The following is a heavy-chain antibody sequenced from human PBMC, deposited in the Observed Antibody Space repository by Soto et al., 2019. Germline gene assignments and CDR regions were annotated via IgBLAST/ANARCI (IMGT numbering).Heavy chain of an antibody. CDR1: GFTFSSYS. V-gene: IGHV3-21*01. CDR3: ARDFPAEIAVAGSFEY. CDR2: ISNSSSYI. J-gene: IGHJ4*02. Sequence: GGSLRLFCAASGFTFSSYSMNWVRQAPGKGLEWVSSISNSSSYIYYADSVKGRFTISRDNAKNSLYLQMNSLRAEDTAVYYCARDFPAEIAVAGSFEYWGQGTLVTVSS. D-gene: IGHD6-13*01.